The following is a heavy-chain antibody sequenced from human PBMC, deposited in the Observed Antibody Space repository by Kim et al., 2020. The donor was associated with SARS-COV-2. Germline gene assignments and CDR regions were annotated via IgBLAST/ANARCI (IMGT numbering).Heavy chain of an antibody. CDR3: ARERNDGDSFTGPLGY. Sequence: GGSLRLSCAASGFTFSYYGMHWVRQAPGKGLEWVALIRYDGINKYYADSVQGRFTISRDDSKNTMYLQMNSLRVEDTAVYYCARERNDGDSFTGPLGYWGQGTLVTVSS. V-gene: IGHV3-30*02. D-gene: IGHD1-1*01. CDR1: GFTFSYYG. CDR2: IRYDGINK. J-gene: IGHJ4*02.